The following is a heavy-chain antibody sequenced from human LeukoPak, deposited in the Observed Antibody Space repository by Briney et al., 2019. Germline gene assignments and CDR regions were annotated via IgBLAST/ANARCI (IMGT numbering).Heavy chain of an antibody. CDR2: IKQDGSEK. J-gene: IGHJ4*02. V-gene: IGHV3-7*04. D-gene: IGHD2-2*01. CDR3: ARARTRLAFDY. Sequence: GGSLRLSCAASGFTFSSYWMSWVRQAPGKGLEWVANIKQDGSEKYYVDSVKGRFAISRDNAKNSLYLQMNSLRAEDTAVYYCARARTRLAFDYWGQGTLVTVSS. CDR1: GFTFSSYW.